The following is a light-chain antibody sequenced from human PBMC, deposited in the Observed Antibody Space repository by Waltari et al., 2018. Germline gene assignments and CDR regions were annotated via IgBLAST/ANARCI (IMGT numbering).Light chain of an antibody. CDR3: CSYAGRNVWV. CDR1: SSNVGFYNL. J-gene: IGLJ3*02. Sequence: QSALTQPASVSGSPGQSVTISCTGTSSNVGFYNLVSWYQQHPDKAPKLMIYEVLRRPSGISNRFSGSKSGDTASLTISGLRAEDEADYYCCSYAGRNVWVFGGGTKLTVL. CDR2: EVL. V-gene: IGLV2-23*02.